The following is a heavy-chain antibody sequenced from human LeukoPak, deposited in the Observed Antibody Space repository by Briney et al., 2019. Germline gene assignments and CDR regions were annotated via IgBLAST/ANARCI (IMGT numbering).Heavy chain of an antibody. V-gene: IGHV4-59*12. D-gene: IGHD3-3*01. CDR3: ARGLYDFWSPRPMDY. CDR1: GGSISSYY. J-gene: IGHJ4*02. CDR2: IYYSGST. Sequence: SETLSLTCTVSGGSISSYYWSWIRQPPGKGLEWIGYIYYSGSTNYNPSLKSRVTISVDTSKNQFSLKLSSVTAADTAVYYCARGLYDFWSPRPMDYWGQGTLVTVSS.